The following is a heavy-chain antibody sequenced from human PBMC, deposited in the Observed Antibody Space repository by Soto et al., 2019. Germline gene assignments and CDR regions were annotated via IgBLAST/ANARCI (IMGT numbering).Heavy chain of an antibody. D-gene: IGHD4-4*01. V-gene: IGHV1-18*01. CDR3: ARGNDYSNSVGILYYYYYDMDV. J-gene: IGHJ6*03. CDR2: ISAYNDNT. Sequence: QVQLVQSGAEVKKPGASVKVSCKASGYTFTSYGISWVRQAPGQVLEWMGWISAYNDNTNYAQQLQCTVTMTTDTSTSRAYMELRSLRSDDTAVYYCARGNDYSNSVGILYYYYYDMDVWCNGTTVTVSS. CDR1: GYTFTSYG.